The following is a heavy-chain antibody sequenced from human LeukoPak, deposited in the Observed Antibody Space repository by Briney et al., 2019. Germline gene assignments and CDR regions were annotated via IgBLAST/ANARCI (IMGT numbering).Heavy chain of an antibody. Sequence: SETLSLTCTVSGGSIGGDYWTWIRQPPGKGLQYIGYIYHTGATNYNPSLKSRVTMSVDTSKNQFSLKLNSVTAADTAVYYCAREYSSSSGKNAFDIWGQGTMVTVSS. V-gene: IGHV4-59*12. CDR3: AREYSSSSGKNAFDI. CDR2: IYHTGAT. D-gene: IGHD6-6*01. J-gene: IGHJ3*02. CDR1: GGSIGGDY.